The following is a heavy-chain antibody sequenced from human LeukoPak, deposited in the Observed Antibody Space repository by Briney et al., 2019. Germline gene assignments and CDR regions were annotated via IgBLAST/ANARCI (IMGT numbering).Heavy chain of an antibody. CDR1: GGSICSGGYY. D-gene: IGHD3-16*01. CDR3: ARSFGGVTMD. Sequence: PSQTLSLTCTVSGGSICSGGYYWGWIRQPPGKGLEWIGYIHHSGSTYYNPSLKSRVTISVDRSKNQFSLELRSVTAADTAVYYGARSFGGVTMDWGQGTLVTVSS. J-gene: IGHJ4*02. V-gene: IGHV4-30-2*01. CDR2: IHHSGST.